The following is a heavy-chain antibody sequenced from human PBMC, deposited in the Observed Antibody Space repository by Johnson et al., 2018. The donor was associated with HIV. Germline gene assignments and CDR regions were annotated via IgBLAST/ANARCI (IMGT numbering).Heavy chain of an antibody. V-gene: IGHV3-33*01. CDR3: AIIWNHTFDI. J-gene: IGHJ3*02. CDR1: GFTFSSYG. D-gene: IGHD1-14*01. Sequence: QVQLVESGGGVVQPGRSLRLSCAASGFTFSSYGMHWVRQAPGKGLEWVAGMWYDGTKKNYADSVKGRFTISRDNSKNTMYLQMNSLRAEDTAVYYCAIIWNHTFDIWGQGTMVTVSS. CDR2: MWYDGTKK.